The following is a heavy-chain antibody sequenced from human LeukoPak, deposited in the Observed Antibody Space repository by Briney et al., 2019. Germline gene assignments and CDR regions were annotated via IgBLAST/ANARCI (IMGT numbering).Heavy chain of an antibody. CDR3: AAQDTATTTAGY. D-gene: IGHD5-18*01. CDR1: GFTFSRRR. Sequence: GGSLRLSCAASGFTFSRRRMSWVRQAPGKGLEWVACMKNDGSEEYYVDSVKGRFTISRDNARNSLFLQMNRLRAEDTAVYYCAAQDTATTTAGYWGQGTLVTVSS. CDR2: MKNDGSEE. V-gene: IGHV3-7*01. J-gene: IGHJ4*02.